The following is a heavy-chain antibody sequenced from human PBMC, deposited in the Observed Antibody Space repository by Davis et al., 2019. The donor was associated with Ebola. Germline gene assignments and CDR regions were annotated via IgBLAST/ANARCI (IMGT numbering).Heavy chain of an antibody. CDR3: ATDPGLPRRSPFYGMDV. CDR1: GFTFSNYW. J-gene: IGHJ6*02. D-gene: IGHD6-13*01. CDR2: INWNGGST. Sequence: GESLKISCAASGFTFSNYWMSWVRQAPEKGLEWVSGINWNGGSTYYADSVQGRFTISRDNAKNSLYLQMDGLRTEDTALYYCATDPGLPRRSPFYGMDVWGQGTTVTVAS. V-gene: IGHV3-20*04.